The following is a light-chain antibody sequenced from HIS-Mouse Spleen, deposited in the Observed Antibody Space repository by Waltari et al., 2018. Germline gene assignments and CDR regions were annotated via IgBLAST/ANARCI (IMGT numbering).Light chain of an antibody. CDR3: MQGTHWPPT. CDR2: KVS. CDR1: QSLVYSDGNTY. J-gene: IGKJ1*01. V-gene: IGKV2-30*01. Sequence: DVVMTQSPLSLPVTLGQPASISCRSSQSLVYSDGNTYLNWFQQRPGQSPRRLIYKVSNRDSGGPYRFSGSGSGTDFTLKISRVEAEYVGVYYCMQGTHWPPTFGQGTKVEIK.